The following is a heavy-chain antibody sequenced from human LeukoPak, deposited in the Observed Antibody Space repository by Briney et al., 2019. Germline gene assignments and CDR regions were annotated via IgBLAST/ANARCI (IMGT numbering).Heavy chain of an antibody. Sequence: PSETLSLTCTVSGGSISSYYWSWIRQPAGKGLEWIGRIYTSGSTNYNPSLKSRVTISVDTSKNQFSLKLSSVTAADTAVYYCARSGYCSSTSCYRPGWFDPWGQGTLVTVSS. CDR2: IYTSGST. V-gene: IGHV4-4*07. CDR3: ARSGYCSSTSCYRPGWFDP. D-gene: IGHD2-2*03. J-gene: IGHJ5*02. CDR1: GGSISSYY.